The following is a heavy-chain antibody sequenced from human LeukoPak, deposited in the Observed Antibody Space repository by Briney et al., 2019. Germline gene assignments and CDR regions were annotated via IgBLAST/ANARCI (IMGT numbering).Heavy chain of an antibody. CDR1: GYTFTGYY. V-gene: IGHV1-2*02. CDR3: AARGIEWELMGGYYYMDV. Sequence: ASVKVSCTASGYTFTGYYMHWVRQAPGQGLEWMGWINPNSGGTNYAQKFQGRVTMTRDTSISTAYMELSRLRSDDTAVYYCAARGIEWELMGGYYYMDVWGKGTTVTVSS. J-gene: IGHJ6*03. CDR2: INPNSGGT. D-gene: IGHD1-26*01.